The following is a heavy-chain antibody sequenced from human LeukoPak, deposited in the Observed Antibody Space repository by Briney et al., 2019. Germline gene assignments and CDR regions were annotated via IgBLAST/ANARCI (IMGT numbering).Heavy chain of an antibody. CDR2: INPNTGGT. Sequence: ASVKVSCKASGYTFTGYYIHWVRQAPGQGLEWMGRINPNTGGTNFAHKFQGRVTMTRDTSISTAYMELSSLTSDDTAVYYCAREPMVRDFNWFDPWGQGTLVTVSS. CDR1: GYTFTGYY. D-gene: IGHD3-10*01. J-gene: IGHJ5*02. CDR3: AREPMVRDFNWFDP. V-gene: IGHV1-2*06.